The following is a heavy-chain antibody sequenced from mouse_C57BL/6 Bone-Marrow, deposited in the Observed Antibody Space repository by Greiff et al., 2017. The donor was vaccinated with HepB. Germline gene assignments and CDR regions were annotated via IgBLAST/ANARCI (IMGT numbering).Heavy chain of an antibody. CDR1: GYSITSGYY. CDR3: ARRDYSNFDY. CDR2: ISYDGSN. J-gene: IGHJ2*01. D-gene: IGHD2-5*01. Sequence: EVQLKESGPGLVKPSQSLSLTCSVTGYSITSGYYWNWIRQFPGNKLEWMGYISYDGSNNYNPSLKNRISITRDTSKNQFFLKLNSVTTEDTATYYCARRDYSNFDYWGQGTTLTVSS. V-gene: IGHV3-6*01.